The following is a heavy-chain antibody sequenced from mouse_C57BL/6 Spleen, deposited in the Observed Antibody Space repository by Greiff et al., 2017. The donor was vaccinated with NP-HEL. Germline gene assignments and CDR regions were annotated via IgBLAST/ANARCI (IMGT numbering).Heavy chain of an antibody. V-gene: IGHV1-82*01. J-gene: IGHJ1*03. Sequence: QVQLKESGPELVKPGASVKISCKASGYAFSSSWMNWVKQRPGKGLEWIGRIYPGDGDTNYNGKFKGKATLTADKSSSTAYMQLSSLTSEDSAVYFCATFYDYDRYFDVWGTGTTVTVSS. CDR2: IYPGDGDT. CDR1: GYAFSSSW. CDR3: ATFYDYDRYFDV. D-gene: IGHD2-4*01.